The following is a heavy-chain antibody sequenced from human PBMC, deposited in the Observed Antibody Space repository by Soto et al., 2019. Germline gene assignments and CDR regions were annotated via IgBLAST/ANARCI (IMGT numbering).Heavy chain of an antibody. CDR1: GFTFSNHA. V-gene: IGHV3-23*01. CDR2: ISGNANDI. J-gene: IGHJ4*02. Sequence: EVHLLESGGALVQPGGSLRLSCAASGFTFSNHAMNWVRQAPGTGLEWLSAISGNANDIYYADSVKGRFTISRDSSTNTVFLQMNSLRAEDTALYYCAKKRSGSWSMGCFDSWGQGTLVTVSS. CDR3: AKKRSGSWSMGCFDS. D-gene: IGHD3-16*01.